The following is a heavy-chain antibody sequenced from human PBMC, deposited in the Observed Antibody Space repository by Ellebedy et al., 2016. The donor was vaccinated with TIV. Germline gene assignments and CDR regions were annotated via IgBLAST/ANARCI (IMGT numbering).Heavy chain of an antibody. J-gene: IGHJ4*02. CDR3: ARARDYSRGGRYPIYFFDS. CDR1: GGTSNNYA. D-gene: IGHD2-15*01. V-gene: IGHV1-69*13. Sequence: SVKVSCKASGGTSNNYAINWVRQAPGQGLEWMGGIIPIFSTPNYAQKFQDRVTITADESTSTTYMALSSLRSEDMAVYYCARARDYSRGGRYPIYFFDSWGQGTLVTVPS. CDR2: IIPIFSTP.